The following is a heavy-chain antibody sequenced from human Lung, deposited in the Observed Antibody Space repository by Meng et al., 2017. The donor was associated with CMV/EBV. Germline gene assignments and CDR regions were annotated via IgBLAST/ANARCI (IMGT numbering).Heavy chain of an antibody. V-gene: IGHV3-21*01. CDR3: AGFGVTITNGLDV. Sequence: GESXKISCTTSGFTFSAFSMNWVRQAPGKGLEWVSSISTTSTYIYYADSLKGRFTISRDNAKNSLYLHMNSLRVEDTAVYYCAGFGVTITNGLDVWGQGTTVTFSS. J-gene: IGHJ6*02. CDR1: GFTFSAFS. CDR2: ISTTSTYI. D-gene: IGHD3-3*01.